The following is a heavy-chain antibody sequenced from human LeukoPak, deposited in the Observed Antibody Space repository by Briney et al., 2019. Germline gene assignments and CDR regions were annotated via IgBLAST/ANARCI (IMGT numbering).Heavy chain of an antibody. D-gene: IGHD5-18*01. J-gene: IGHJ6*02. V-gene: IGHV3-23*01. CDR1: GFTFSSYA. Sequence: GGSLRLSCAASGFTFSSYAMSWVRQAPGKGLEWVSAISGSGGSTYYADSVKGRFTISRDNSKNTLYLQMNSLRAEDTAVYYCARAMVTSRYYYYYGMDVWGQGTTVTVSS. CDR2: ISGSGGST. CDR3: ARAMVTSRYYYYYGMDV.